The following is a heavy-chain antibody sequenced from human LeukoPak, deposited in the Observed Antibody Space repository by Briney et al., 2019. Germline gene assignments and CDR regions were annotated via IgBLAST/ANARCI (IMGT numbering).Heavy chain of an antibody. D-gene: IGHD3-10*01. CDR3: ARDRSSYASFDY. Sequence: GASVKVSCKASGYTFTSYGISWVRQAPGQGLEWMGGIIPIFGTANYAQKFQGRVTITADESTSTAYMELSSLRSEDTAVYYCARDRSSYASFDYWGQGTLVTVSS. CDR2: IIPIFGTA. CDR1: GYTFTSYG. J-gene: IGHJ4*02. V-gene: IGHV1-69*13.